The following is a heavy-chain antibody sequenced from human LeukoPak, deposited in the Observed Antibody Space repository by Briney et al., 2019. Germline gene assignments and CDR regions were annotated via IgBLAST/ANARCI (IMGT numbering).Heavy chain of an antibody. Sequence: SETLSLTCTVSGGSVSSYYWSWIRQPPGKGLEWIGYIYYSGSTNYNPSLKSRVTISVDTSKNQFSLKLSSVTAADTAVYYCARSRWFDPWGQGTLVTVSS. CDR1: GGSVSSYY. J-gene: IGHJ5*02. CDR2: IYYSGST. CDR3: ARSRWFDP. V-gene: IGHV4-59*02.